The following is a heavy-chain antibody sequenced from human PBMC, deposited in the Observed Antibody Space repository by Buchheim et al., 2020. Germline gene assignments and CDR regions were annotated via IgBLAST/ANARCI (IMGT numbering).Heavy chain of an antibody. CDR3: ANWDNS. V-gene: IGHV3-7*01. CDR1: GFTFSTYW. Sequence: EVQLVDSGGGLVQPGGSLRLSCAASGFTFSTYWMHWVRQAPGKGLEWVANINQDGREKYYVDSVQGRFTISRDKAENSLYLQMNSLIVEDTAVYYWANWDNSWGQGSL. D-gene: IGHD1/OR15-1a*01. CDR2: INQDGREK. J-gene: IGHJ4*02.